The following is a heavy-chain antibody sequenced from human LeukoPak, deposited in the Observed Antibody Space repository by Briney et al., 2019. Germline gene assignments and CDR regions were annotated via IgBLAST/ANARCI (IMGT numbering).Heavy chain of an antibody. D-gene: IGHD2-2*01. J-gene: IGHJ4*02. Sequence: PGGSLRLSCAASGFTVSSNYMSWVRQAPGKGLEWVSAISGSGGSTYYADSVKGRFTISRDNSKNTLYLQMNSLRAEDTAVYYCAKDRFHTFIVVVPAASTFDYWGQGTLVTVSS. CDR1: GFTVSSNY. CDR3: AKDRFHTFIVVVPAASTFDY. CDR2: ISGSGGST. V-gene: IGHV3-23*01.